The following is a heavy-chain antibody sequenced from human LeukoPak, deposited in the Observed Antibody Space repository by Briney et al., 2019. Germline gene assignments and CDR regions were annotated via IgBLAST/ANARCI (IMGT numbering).Heavy chain of an antibody. CDR3: ARGSVKDY. CDR1: GGSFSGHY. Sequence: SETLSLTCVVYGGSFSGHYWSWIRQSPGRGLEWIGEINQSRGTNYNPSLKSRVTISVDTSKNQFSLKLSSVAAADTAVYYCARGSVKDYWGQGTLVTVSS. CDR2: INQSRGT. J-gene: IGHJ4*02. V-gene: IGHV4-34*01.